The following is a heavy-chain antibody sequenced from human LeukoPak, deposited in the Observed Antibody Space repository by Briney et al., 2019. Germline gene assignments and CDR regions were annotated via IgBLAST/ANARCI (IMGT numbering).Heavy chain of an antibody. Sequence: AVTLSLTCTVSGGSINYYYWSWIRQPPGKGLEWIGYVYYTGNTNYNPSLKSRVTMSADTSKNQFSLKLSSVTAADTAIYYCARLGSYFDYWGQGTLVTVSS. CDR3: ARLGSYFDY. J-gene: IGHJ4*02. V-gene: IGHV4-59*01. CDR2: VYYTGNT. D-gene: IGHD1-26*01. CDR1: GGSINYYY.